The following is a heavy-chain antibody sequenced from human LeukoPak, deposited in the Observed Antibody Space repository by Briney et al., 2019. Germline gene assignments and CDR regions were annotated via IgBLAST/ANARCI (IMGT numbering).Heavy chain of an antibody. CDR3: AVDWYDSSGYGTFDY. D-gene: IGHD3-22*01. CDR1: GFIFSSYG. J-gene: IGHJ4*02. Sequence: GGSLSLSCAASGFIFSSYGMSWVRQGPGKGLEWVSTITGSGGNTDYADSVKGRFTISRDNSKNTLYLQMHSLRAEDTAVYYCAVDWYDSSGYGTFDYWGQGTLVTVSS. V-gene: IGHV3-23*01. CDR2: ITGSGGNT.